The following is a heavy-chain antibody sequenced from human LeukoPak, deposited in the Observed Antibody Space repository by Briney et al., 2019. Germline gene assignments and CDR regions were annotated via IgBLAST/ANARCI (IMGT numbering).Heavy chain of an antibody. D-gene: IGHD3-22*01. J-gene: IGHJ4*02. CDR2: NYYSGST. CDR3: ARVTGYLIEDYFDY. V-gene: IGHV4-59*01. CDR1: GGSISSYY. Sequence: SETLSLTCTVSGGSISSYYWSWIRQPPGKGLEWIGYNYYSGSTNYNPSLKSRVTISVDTSKNQFSLKLRSVTAADTAVYYCARVTGYLIEDYFDYWGQGTLVTVS.